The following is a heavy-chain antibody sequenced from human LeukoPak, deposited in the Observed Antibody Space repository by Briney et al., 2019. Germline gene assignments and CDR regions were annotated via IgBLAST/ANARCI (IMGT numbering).Heavy chain of an antibody. V-gene: IGHV1-69*13. J-gene: IGHJ6*02. Sequence: GASVKVSCKASGGTFSSYAISWVRQAPGQGLEWMGGIIPIFGTANYAQKFQGRVTITADESTSTAYMELSSLRSEDTAVYYCARVGLYYYYGMDVWGQGTTVTVSS. CDR3: ARVGLYYYYGMDV. D-gene: IGHD3-10*01. CDR1: GGTFSSYA. CDR2: IIPIFGTA.